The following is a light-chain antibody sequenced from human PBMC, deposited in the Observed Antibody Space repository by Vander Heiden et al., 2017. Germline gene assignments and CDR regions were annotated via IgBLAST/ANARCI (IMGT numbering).Light chain of an antibody. CDR1: QSVSTN. CDR3: QQYNNWPPYT. Sequence: EIAMTQSPATLSVSPGERATLSCRASQSVSTNLAWYQQKPGQAPRLLIYGASTRATGIPARFSGSASGTEFTLTISSLQSEDFAVYYCQQYNNWPPYTFGQGTKLEIK. CDR2: GAS. V-gene: IGKV3-15*01. J-gene: IGKJ2*01.